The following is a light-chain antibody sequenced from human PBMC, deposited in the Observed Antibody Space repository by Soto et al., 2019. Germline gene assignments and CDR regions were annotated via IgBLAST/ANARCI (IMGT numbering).Light chain of an antibody. CDR3: ATWDSSLSAVV. V-gene: IGLV1-51*01. Sequence: QSVLTQPPSVSATPGQKVTISCSGSSSNIGNNYVSWYQQFPGAAPKLLIYDNYWRPSGIPDRFSASKSDTSATLGITGLQTGDEADYYCATWDSSLSAVVVGGGTKVTVL. CDR2: DNY. CDR1: SSNIGNNY. J-gene: IGLJ2*01.